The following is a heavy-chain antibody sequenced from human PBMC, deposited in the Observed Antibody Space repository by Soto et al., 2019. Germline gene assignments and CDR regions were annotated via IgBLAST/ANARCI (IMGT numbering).Heavy chain of an antibody. J-gene: IGHJ4*02. Sequence: ASVKVSCKASGYTFTSYGISWVRQAPGQGLEWMGWISAYNGNTNYAQKLQGRVTMTTDTSTSTAYMELRSLRSDDTAVYYCARDQRPSQKYCSGGSCYSFPYWGQGTLVTVSS. CDR3: ARDQRPSQKYCSGGSCYSFPY. CDR1: GYTFTSYG. V-gene: IGHV1-18*01. D-gene: IGHD2-15*01. CDR2: ISAYNGNT.